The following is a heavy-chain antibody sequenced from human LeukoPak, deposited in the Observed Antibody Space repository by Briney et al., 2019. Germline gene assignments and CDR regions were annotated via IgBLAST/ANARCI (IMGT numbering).Heavy chain of an antibody. CDR1: GYTFTGYY. J-gene: IGHJ3*02. CDR3: ARTESLTKDSEYDYYDSSGYYQAAFDI. D-gene: IGHD3-22*01. V-gene: IGHV1-2*02. Sequence: GASVKVSCKGSGYTFTGYYMHWVRQAPGQGLEWMGWINPNSGTTNSAQNFQGRVTVTTDTSTTTAYMELRSLRSDDTAVYYCARTESLTKDSEYDYYDSSGYYQAAFDIWGQGTMVTVSS. CDR2: INPNSGTT.